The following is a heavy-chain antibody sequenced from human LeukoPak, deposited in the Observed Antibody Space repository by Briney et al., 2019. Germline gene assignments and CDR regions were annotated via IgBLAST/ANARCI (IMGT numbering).Heavy chain of an antibody. D-gene: IGHD3-22*01. CDR2: ISSSGSTI. CDR3: ARDITMIADGWFDP. Sequence: GGSLRLSCAASGFTFSDYYMSWIRQAPGKGLEWVSYISSSGSTIYYADSVKGRFAISRDNAKNSLYLQMNSLRAEDTAVYYCARDITMIADGWFDPWGQGTLVTVSS. V-gene: IGHV3-11*04. J-gene: IGHJ5*02. CDR1: GFTFSDYY.